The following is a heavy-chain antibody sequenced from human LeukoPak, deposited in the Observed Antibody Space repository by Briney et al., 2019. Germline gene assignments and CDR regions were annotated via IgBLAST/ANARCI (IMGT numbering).Heavy chain of an antibody. J-gene: IGHJ5*02. CDR1: GFTFSSYA. V-gene: IGHV3-23*01. CDR3: AKLTCGGDCLNDP. D-gene: IGHD2-21*02. CDR2: ISGSGGLT. Sequence: PGGSLRLSCAASGFTFSSYAMSWVRQAPGKGLEWVSGISGSGGLTYYADSVKGRFTISRDNSNNTLYLQMLSLRAEDTAVYYCAKLTCGGDCLNDPWGQGILVTVSS.